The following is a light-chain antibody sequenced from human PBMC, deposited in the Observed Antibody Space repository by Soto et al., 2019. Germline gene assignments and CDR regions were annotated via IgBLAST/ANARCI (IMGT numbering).Light chain of an antibody. J-gene: IGKJ1*01. V-gene: IGKV3-20*01. CDR1: QSVSSSY. CDR2: GVS. Sequence: EIVLTQSPGTLSLSPGERATLSCRASQSVSSSYLAWYQQKPGQAPRLLIYGVSSRATGIPDRFSGSGSGTEFTLTISRLEPEDFAMYYCQQYGSSPRTFGKGTKVEIK. CDR3: QQYGSSPRT.